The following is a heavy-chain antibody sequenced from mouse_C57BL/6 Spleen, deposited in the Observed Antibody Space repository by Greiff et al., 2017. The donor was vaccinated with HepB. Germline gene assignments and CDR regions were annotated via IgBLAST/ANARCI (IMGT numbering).Heavy chain of an antibody. D-gene: IGHD2-2*01. V-gene: IGHV14-2*01. CDR2: IDPEDGET. CDR1: GFNIKDYY. CDR3: ASYYAYDGGFAY. J-gene: IGHJ3*01. Sequence: EVKLQESGAELVKPGASVKLSCTASGFNIKDYYMHWVKQKTEQGLEWIGMIDPEDGETKYAQKFKGKATLTADTSSNTAYLQLSSLTSDDTAVYFCASYYAYDGGFAYWGQGTLVTVSA.